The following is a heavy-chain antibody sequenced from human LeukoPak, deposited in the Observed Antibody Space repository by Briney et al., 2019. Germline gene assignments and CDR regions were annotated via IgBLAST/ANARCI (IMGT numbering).Heavy chain of an antibody. D-gene: IGHD6-19*01. CDR2: INHSGST. J-gene: IGHJ4*02. Sequence: SETLSLTCTVSGGSISNSNYYWSWIRQPPGKGLEWIGEINHSGSTNYNPSLKSRVTISVDTSKNQFSLKLSSVTAADTAVYYCARPRAGHFDYWGQGTLVTVSS. CDR1: GGSISNSNYY. CDR3: ARPRAGHFDY. V-gene: IGHV4-39*07.